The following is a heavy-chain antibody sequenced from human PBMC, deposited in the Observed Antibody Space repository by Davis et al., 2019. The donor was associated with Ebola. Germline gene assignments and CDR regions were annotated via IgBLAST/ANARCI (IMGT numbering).Heavy chain of an antibody. Sequence: ASVKVSCKVSGYTLTELSMHWVRQAPGQGLEWMGMINPNDGRTIYAQKFQGRVTVTRDTSTTTAYMELSSLRSEDTAVYYCARDGWDSSGYLLHWGQGTLVTVSS. CDR3: ARDGWDSSGYLLH. V-gene: IGHV1-46*01. D-gene: IGHD3-22*01. J-gene: IGHJ4*02. CDR1: GYTLTELS. CDR2: INPNDGRT.